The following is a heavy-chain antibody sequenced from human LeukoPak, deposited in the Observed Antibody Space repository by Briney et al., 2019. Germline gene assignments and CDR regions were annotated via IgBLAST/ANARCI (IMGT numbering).Heavy chain of an antibody. CDR2: IYYSGST. V-gene: IGHV4-59*01. J-gene: IGHJ4*02. CDR3: AARGYSYGISPFDY. CDR1: GGSISSYY. Sequence: SETLSLTCTVSGGSISSYYWSWIRQPPGKGLEWIGYIYYSGSTIYNPSLKSRVTISVDTSKNQFSLKLNSVTAADAAVYYCAARGYSYGISPFDYWGQGTLVTVSS. D-gene: IGHD5-18*01.